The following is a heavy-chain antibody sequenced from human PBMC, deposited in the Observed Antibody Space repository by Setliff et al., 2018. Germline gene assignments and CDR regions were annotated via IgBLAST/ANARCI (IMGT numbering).Heavy chain of an antibody. V-gene: IGHV4-59*04. J-gene: IGHJ4*02. CDR2: INDRGST. CDR1: GGSISTYY. D-gene: IGHD3-9*01. Sequence: SETLSLTCTVSGGSISTYYWSWIRQAPGRGLEWIGEINDRGSTHYNPSLKSRVTISIDTSKNQFSLKLTSVTAADTAVYYCAHSTTFDLHHDYWGQGALVTVSS. CDR3: AHSTTFDLHHDY.